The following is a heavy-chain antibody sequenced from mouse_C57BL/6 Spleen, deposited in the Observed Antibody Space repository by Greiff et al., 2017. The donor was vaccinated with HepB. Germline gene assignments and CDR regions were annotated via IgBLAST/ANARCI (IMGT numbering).Heavy chain of an antibody. J-gene: IGHJ1*03. CDR2: SRNKANDYTT. CDR3: ARDPGGYFDV. CDR1: GFTFSDFY. Sequence: EVMLVESGGGLVQSGRSLRLSCATSGFTFSDFYMEWVRQAPGKGLEWIAASRNKANDYTTEYSASVKGRFIVSRDTSQSILYLQMNALRAEDTAIYYCARDPGGYFDVWGTGTTVTVSS. V-gene: IGHV7-1*01.